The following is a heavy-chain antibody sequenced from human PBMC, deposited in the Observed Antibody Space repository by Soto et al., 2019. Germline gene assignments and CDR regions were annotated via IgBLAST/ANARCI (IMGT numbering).Heavy chain of an antibody. CDR2: IYYSGNT. CDR1: GGSITSSSYY. Sequence: SETLSLTCTVSGGSITSSSYYWGWIRQPPGKGLEWIGSIYYSGNTYYTPSLKSRVTISVDTSKNQFSLKLGSVTAADTAVYYCAREGGRYCSGGSCQVDYWGQGTLVTVSS. V-gene: IGHV4-39*02. D-gene: IGHD2-15*01. CDR3: AREGGRYCSGGSCQVDY. J-gene: IGHJ4*02.